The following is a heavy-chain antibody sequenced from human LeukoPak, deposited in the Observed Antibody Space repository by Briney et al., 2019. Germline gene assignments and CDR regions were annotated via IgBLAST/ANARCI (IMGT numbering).Heavy chain of an antibody. CDR3: ARQQGYSGSYNADY. J-gene: IGHJ4*02. CDR2: IYYSGST. V-gene: IGHV4-39*01. Sequence: NSSETLSLTCTVSGGSISSSSYYWGWIRQPPGKGLEWIGSIYYSGSTYYNPSLKSRVTISVDTSKNQFSLKLSSVTAADTAVYYCARQQGYSGSYNADYWGQGTLVTVSS. D-gene: IGHD1-26*01. CDR1: GGSISSSSYY.